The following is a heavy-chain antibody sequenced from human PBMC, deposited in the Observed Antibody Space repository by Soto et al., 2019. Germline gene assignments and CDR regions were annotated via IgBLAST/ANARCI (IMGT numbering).Heavy chain of an antibody. CDR1: GGSISSYY. CDR2: IYYSGST. J-gene: IGHJ6*02. V-gene: IGHV4-59*01. CDR3: ARAKYYYGSGSYYYYYGMDV. Sequence: SETLSLTCTVSGGSISSYYWIWIRQPPGKGLEWIGYIYYSGSTNYNPSLKSRVTISVDTSKNQFSLKLSSVTAADTAVYYCARAKYYYGSGSYYYYYGMDVWGQGTTVTVSS. D-gene: IGHD3-10*01.